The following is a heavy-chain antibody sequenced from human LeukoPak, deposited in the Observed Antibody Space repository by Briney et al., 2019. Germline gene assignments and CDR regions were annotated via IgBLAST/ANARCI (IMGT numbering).Heavy chain of an antibody. CDR3: AKGSSGYFVDL. Sequence: GGSLRLSCAASGFIFNNYGLIWVRQAPGKGLEWVSAISNDGGGTNYADFVRGRFTISRDNSKNTLFLQMNSLRAEDTALYYCAKGSSGYFVDLWGQGTLVTVSS. J-gene: IGHJ5*02. D-gene: IGHD3-22*01. CDR2: ISNDGGGT. V-gene: IGHV3-23*01. CDR1: GFIFNNYG.